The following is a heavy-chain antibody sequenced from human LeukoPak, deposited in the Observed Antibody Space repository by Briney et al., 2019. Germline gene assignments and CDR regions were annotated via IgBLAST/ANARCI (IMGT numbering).Heavy chain of an antibody. CDR3: AKRKSGSYYVDDYYFDY. CDR2: ISASGGST. Sequence: GASLRLSCAASGFTFSNYAMNWVRQAPGKGLEWVSGISASGGSTYYADSVKGRFTISRDNSKNTLYLQMNSLRAEDTAVYYCAKRKSGSYYVDDYYFDYWGQGTLVTVSS. CDR1: GFTFSNYA. J-gene: IGHJ4*02. V-gene: IGHV3-23*01. D-gene: IGHD1-26*01.